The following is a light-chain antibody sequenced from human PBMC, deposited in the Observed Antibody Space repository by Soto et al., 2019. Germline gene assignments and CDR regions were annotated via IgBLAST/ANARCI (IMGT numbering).Light chain of an antibody. V-gene: IGKV3-11*01. CDR1: QSLSKY. CDR3: QQRRSWRGT. CDR2: DAS. Sequence: EIVLTQSPATLSLSPGERATLSCRASQSLSKYLAWYQQKPGQAPRLLIYDASNRATGIPARFSGSGSGTDITLTISSLEPEDCAVYYCQQRRSWRGTFGGGTKVEI. J-gene: IGKJ4*01.